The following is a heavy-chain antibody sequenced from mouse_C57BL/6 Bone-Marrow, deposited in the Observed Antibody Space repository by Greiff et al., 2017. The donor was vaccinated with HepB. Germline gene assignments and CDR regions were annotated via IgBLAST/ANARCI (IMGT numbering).Heavy chain of an antibody. CDR2: IYPGDGDT. CDR1: GYAFSSYW. CDR3: ARNYYDYDGFDY. J-gene: IGHJ2*01. D-gene: IGHD2-4*01. Sequence: VKLMESGAELVKPGASVKISCKASGYAFSSYWMNWVKQRPGKGLEWIGQIYPGDGDTNYNGKFKGKATLTADKSSSTAYMQLSSLTSEDSAVYFCARNYYDYDGFDYWGQGTTLTVSS. V-gene: IGHV1-80*01.